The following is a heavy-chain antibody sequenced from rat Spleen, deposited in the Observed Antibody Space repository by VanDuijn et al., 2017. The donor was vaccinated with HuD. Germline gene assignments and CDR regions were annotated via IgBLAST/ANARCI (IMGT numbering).Heavy chain of an antibody. D-gene: IGHD1-9*01. V-gene: IGHV5-7*01. CDR3: ARRHYGYTDYFDY. CDR2: ISYDGIST. Sequence: EVQLVESGGGLVQPGRSMKLSCSVSGFTFSDYNMAWVRQAPKKGLQWVATISYDGISTYYRDSVRGRFTISRDDAKSTLSLQMDSLRSEDTATYYCARRHYGYTDYFDYWGQGVMVTVSS. J-gene: IGHJ2*01. CDR1: GFTFSDYN.